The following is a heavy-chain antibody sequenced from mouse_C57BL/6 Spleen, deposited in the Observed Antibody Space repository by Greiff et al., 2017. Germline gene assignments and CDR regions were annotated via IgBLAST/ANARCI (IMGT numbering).Heavy chain of an antibody. CDR3: ARDDYYGSSYYVDY. CDR2: ISYDGSN. J-gene: IGHJ2*01. V-gene: IGHV3-6*01. Sequence: EVKLMESGPGLVKPSQSLSLTCSVTGYSITSGYYWNWIRQFPGNKLEWMGYISYDGSNNYNPSLKNRISITRDTSKNQFFLKLNSVTTEDTATYYCARDDYYGSSYYVDYWGQGTTLTVSS. D-gene: IGHD1-1*01. CDR1: GYSITSGYY.